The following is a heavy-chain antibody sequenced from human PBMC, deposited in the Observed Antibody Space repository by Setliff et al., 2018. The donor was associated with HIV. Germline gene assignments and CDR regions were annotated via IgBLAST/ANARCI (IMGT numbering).Heavy chain of an antibody. CDR2: ISANSIHV. Sequence: GGSLRLSCAASGFSFSSYEMNWVRQAPGKGLEWVSSISANSIHVYYADSLKGRFTISRDNARNSLYLQMNSLRVEDTAMYYCTSQGQNTFNIWGQGTMVTVSS. J-gene: IGHJ3*02. CDR1: GFSFSSYE. V-gene: IGHV3-21*03. CDR3: TSQGQNTFNI.